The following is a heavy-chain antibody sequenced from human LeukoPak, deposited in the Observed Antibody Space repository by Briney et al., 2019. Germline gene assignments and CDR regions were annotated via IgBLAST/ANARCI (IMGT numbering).Heavy chain of an antibody. D-gene: IGHD1-14*01. CDR1: GFTFSSYA. J-gene: IGHJ3*01. V-gene: IGHV3-23*01. Sequence: GGSLRLSCAASGFTFSSYAMSWVRQAPGKGPEWVSAISGSGGSTYYADSVKGRFTISRDNSKNTLYLQMNSLRAEDTAVYYFAPRVDRDAFEFWAKGQWSPSLQ. CDR2: ISGSGGST. CDR3: APRVDRDAFEF.